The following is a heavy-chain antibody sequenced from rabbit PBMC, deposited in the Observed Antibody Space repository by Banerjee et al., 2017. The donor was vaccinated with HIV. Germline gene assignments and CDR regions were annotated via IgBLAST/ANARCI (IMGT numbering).Heavy chain of an antibody. V-gene: IGHV1S47*01. CDR2: IYPDYGST. D-gene: IGHD6-1*01. J-gene: IGHJ4*01. CDR1: GIDFSSYG. Sequence: QEQLVESGGGLVTLGGSLKLSCKASGIDFSSYGISWVRQAPGKGLEWIAYIYPDYGSTDYASWVNGRFTISLDNAQNTVFLQMTSLTAADTATYFCARSYAGYAGYGYAPFNLWGPGTLVTVS. CDR3: ARSYAGYAGYGYAPFNL.